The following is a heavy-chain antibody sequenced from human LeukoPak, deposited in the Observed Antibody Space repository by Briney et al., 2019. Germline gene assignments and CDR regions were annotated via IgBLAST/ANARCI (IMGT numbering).Heavy chain of an antibody. CDR2: ISAYNGNT. V-gene: IGHV1-18*01. Sequence: ASVKVSCKASGYTFTSYGISWVRQAPRQGLEWMGWISAYNGNTNYAQKLQGRVTMTTDTSTSTAYMELRSLRSDDTAVYYCARFFTIGCSGGSCYEPGADYWGQGTLVTVSS. D-gene: IGHD2-15*01. CDR3: ARFFTIGCSGGSCYEPGADY. CDR1: GYTFTSYG. J-gene: IGHJ4*02.